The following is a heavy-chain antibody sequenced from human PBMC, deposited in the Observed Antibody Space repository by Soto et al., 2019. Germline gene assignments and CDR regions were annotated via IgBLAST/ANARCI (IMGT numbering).Heavy chain of an antibody. CDR2: LSYDGRNR. CDR1: GFSFSDYA. V-gene: IGHV3-30*18. Sequence: ALSLSCAASGFSFSDYAIYWVRQAPGKGLEWMSLLSYDGRNRYYDETVRGRFTISRDNSRNTVYLEVESLGHEGTGVYICEKPAMTYPAISCLDAWRQGT. D-gene: IGHD2-2*01. CDR3: EKPAMTYPAISCLDA. J-gene: IGHJ5*02.